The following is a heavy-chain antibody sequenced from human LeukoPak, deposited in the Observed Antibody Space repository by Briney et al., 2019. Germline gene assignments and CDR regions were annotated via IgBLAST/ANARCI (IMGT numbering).Heavy chain of an antibody. D-gene: IGHD3-22*01. V-gene: IGHV4-59*08. CDR1: GGSISSYN. CDR3: ARSTSGGYYYALDY. Sequence: SETLSLTCTVSGGSISSYNWSWIRQPPGKGLEWIGYIHYSGSTNSKPSLKSRVTISVDTSKNQFSLKLSSVTAADTAVYYCARSTSGGYYYALDYWGQGTLVTVSS. CDR2: IHYSGST. J-gene: IGHJ4*02.